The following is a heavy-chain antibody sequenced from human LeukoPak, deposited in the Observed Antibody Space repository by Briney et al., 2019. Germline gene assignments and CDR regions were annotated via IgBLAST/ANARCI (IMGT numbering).Heavy chain of an antibody. V-gene: IGHV3-7*01. CDR3: ATDGYNSARDS. Sequence: GGSLRLSCAASGFSFNTYWMSWVRQAPGKGLEWVANTKPDGSEKYYVDSVRGRFTISRDNAKSLLLLQMSNLRAEDTAIYYCATDGYNSARDSWGQGTQVTVSS. CDR2: TKPDGSEK. CDR1: GFSFNTYW. D-gene: IGHD5-12*01. J-gene: IGHJ4*02.